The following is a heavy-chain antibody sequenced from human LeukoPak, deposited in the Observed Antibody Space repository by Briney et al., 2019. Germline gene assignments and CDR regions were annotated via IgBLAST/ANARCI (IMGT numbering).Heavy chain of an antibody. Sequence: PGGSLRLSCVASGFAFSDDSMNWVRQPPGKGLEWVSSISSTSTYIYYADSVKGRFTISRDNARNSLFLQMNNLRVDDSAVYYCAREYTAMAYGYWGQGNPVTVSS. J-gene: IGHJ4*02. D-gene: IGHD5-18*01. CDR3: AREYTAMAYGY. CDR1: GFAFSDDS. V-gene: IGHV3-21*01. CDR2: ISSTSTYI.